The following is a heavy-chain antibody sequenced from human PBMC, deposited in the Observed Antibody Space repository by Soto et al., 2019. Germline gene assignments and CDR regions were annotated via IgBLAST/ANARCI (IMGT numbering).Heavy chain of an antibody. J-gene: IGHJ4*02. CDR1: GFTFSSYA. D-gene: IGHD4-4*01. CDR2: ISGGVGST. Sequence: EVQLLESGGGLGQPGGSLRLSCAASGFTFSSYAMTWVRQAPGKGMDWVAYISGGVGSTYYADSVKGRFTISRDNSKNTLYLQMTSLRAEDTALYFCANINYWFDYWGQGTLVTVSS. CDR3: ANINYWFDY. V-gene: IGHV3-23*01.